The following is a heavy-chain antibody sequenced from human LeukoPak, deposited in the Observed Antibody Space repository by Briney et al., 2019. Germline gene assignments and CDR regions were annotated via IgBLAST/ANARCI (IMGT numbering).Heavy chain of an antibody. CDR2: ISWNSGSA. Sequence: GGSLRLSCAASGFTVSSNYMTWVRQAPGKGLEWVSGISWNSGSAGYADSVKGRFTISRDSAKNSLYLQMNSLRTEDTALYYCAEDRTYSAYAALDYWGQGTLVTVSS. D-gene: IGHD5-12*01. CDR1: GFTVSSNY. J-gene: IGHJ4*02. CDR3: AEDRTYSAYAALDY. V-gene: IGHV3-9*01.